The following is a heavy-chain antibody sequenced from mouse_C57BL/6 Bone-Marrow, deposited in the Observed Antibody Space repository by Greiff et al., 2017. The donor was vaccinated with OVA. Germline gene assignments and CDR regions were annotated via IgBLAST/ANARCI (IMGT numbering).Heavy chain of an antibody. J-gene: IGHJ2*01. CDR3: TRGGLWAGYLDY. CDR1: GFTFSSYA. V-gene: IGHV5-9-1*02. Sequence: DVKLVESGEGLVKPGGSLKLSCAASGFTFSSYAMSWVRQTPEKRLEWVAYISSGGGYIYYADTVKGRFTISRDNARNTRYLQMSSLKSEDTAMDDCTRGGLWAGYLDYWGQGTTLTVSS. D-gene: IGHD1-1*02. CDR2: ISSGGGYI.